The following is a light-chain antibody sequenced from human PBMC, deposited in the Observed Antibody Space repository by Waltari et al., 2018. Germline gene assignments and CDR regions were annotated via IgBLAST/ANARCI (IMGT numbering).Light chain of an antibody. J-gene: IGLJ3*02. CDR3: SSYTSSTTLV. CDR1: RNDVGSYSR. Sequence: QSALTQPPSVSGSPGQSVTISCTGTRNDVGSYSRVSWYQQPPGSAPKVIIYEVNKRPSGVPDRFSGSKSGHTASLTISGLQPEDEADYYCSSYTSSTTLVFGGGTSLTVL. CDR2: EVN. V-gene: IGLV2-18*02.